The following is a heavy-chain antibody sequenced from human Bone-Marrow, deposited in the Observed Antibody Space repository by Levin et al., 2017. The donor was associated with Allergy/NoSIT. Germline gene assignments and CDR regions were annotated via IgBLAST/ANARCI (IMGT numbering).Heavy chain of an antibody. CDR2: ISYDGSNK. D-gene: IGHD6-19*01. CDR1: GFTFRSYG. J-gene: IGHJ4*02. CDR3: AKKQWLAH. V-gene: IGHV3-30*18. Sequence: LSLPCAASGFTFRSYGMHWVRQAPGKGLEWVAVISYDGSNKYYADSVKGRFTISRDNSKNTLYLQMNSLRAEDTAVYYCAKKQWLAHWGQGTLVTVSS.